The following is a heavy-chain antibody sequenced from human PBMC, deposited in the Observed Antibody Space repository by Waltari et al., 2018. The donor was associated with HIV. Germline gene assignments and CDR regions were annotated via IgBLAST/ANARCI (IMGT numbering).Heavy chain of an antibody. J-gene: IGHJ6*02. CDR3: AKDLVTRGFFYFYGMHV. Sequence: QVQLEESGGRVVQPGRSLRLTCVASGFNFSTSGMPWVRQAPGKVLEWVAVISYNGLNKYYVDSVKGRFTISRDNSNSTLFLQMSSLRPDDTAVYYCAKDLVTRGFFYFYGMHVWGQGTTVTVSS. CDR2: ISYNGLNK. V-gene: IGHV3-30*18. D-gene: IGHD2-15*01. CDR1: GFNFSTSG.